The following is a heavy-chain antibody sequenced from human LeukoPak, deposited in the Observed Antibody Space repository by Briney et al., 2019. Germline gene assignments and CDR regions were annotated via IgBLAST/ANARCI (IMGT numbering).Heavy chain of an antibody. CDR2: INPSGGST. CDR1: GYTFTSYY. Sequence: ASVKVSCKASGYTFTSYYMHWVRQAPGQGLEWMGIINPSGGSTSYAQKFQGRVTMTRDTSISTAYMELSRLRSDDTAVYYCARGDLVVVPAAPYYYYYMDVWGKGTTVTISS. V-gene: IGHV1-46*01. CDR3: ARGDLVVVPAAPYYYYYMDV. J-gene: IGHJ6*03. D-gene: IGHD2-2*01.